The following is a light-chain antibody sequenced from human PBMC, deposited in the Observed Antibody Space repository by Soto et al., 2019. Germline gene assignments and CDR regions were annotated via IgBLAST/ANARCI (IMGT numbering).Light chain of an antibody. CDR3: MQALQTPIT. V-gene: IGKV2-28*01. CDR2: LGS. Sequence: DLVMTQSPLSLPVTPGEPASISCRSSQSLLQSNGYNYLDWYLQKPGQSPHLLIYLGSTRASGVPDRFSGSGSGTDFTLKISRVEAEDVGVYYCMQALQTPITFGQGTRLEIK. CDR1: QSLLQSNGYNY. J-gene: IGKJ5*01.